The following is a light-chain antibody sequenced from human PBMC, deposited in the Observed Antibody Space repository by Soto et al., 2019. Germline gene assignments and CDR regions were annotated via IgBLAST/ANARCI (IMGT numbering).Light chain of an antibody. CDR1: QDLTNY. CDR2: DTV. Sequence: DIQMTQSPPSLAASVGDRVTITCQASQDLTNYWNWYQQKPGQAPKLLIYDTVTLEEGVPSRFSGGGSGTDCTFTINGLQPEDAAIYSWQQYVNLPYTVGQGTKLEIK. J-gene: IGKJ2*01. CDR3: QQYVNLPYT. V-gene: IGKV1-33*01.